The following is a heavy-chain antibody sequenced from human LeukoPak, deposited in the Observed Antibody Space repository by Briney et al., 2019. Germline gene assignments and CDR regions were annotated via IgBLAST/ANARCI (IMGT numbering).Heavy chain of an antibody. CDR2: ISSSSRYI. Sequence: GGSLRLSCAASGFSVSRKYMNWVRQAPGKGLEWVSSISSSSRYIYYAGSVKGRFTISRDNAKNSVYLQMNSLRDEDTAVYYCARDWAYAFDNWGQGTMVTLSS. V-gene: IGHV3-21*01. D-gene: IGHD3-16*01. J-gene: IGHJ3*02. CDR1: GFSVSRKY. CDR3: ARDWAYAFDN.